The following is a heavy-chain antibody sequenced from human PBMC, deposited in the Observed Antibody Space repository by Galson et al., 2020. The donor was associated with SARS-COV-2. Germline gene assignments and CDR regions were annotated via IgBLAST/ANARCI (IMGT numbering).Heavy chain of an antibody. J-gene: IGHJ4*02. Sequence: GGSLRLSCGASGFTVSRNYIYWIRQSPRKGLEWVSAIYSGGSASYADSVRGRFIVSRDTSRNTVYLQMNSLTAADTAIYYCARAFGPGNMVGLYYFDYWGQGVVVTVSS. D-gene: IGHD3-10*01. V-gene: IGHV3-53*01. CDR1: GFTVSRNY. CDR2: IYSGGSA. CDR3: ARAFGPGNMVGLYYFDY.